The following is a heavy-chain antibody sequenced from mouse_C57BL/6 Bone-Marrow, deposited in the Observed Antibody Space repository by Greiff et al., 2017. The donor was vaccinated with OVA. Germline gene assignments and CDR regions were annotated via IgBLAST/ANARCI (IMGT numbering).Heavy chain of an antibody. D-gene: IGHD1-1*01. J-gene: IGHJ2*01. V-gene: IGHV5-6*01. CDR3: ARHGSSRDY. CDR1: GFTFSSYG. CDR2: ISSGGSYT. Sequence: EVMLVESGGDLVKPGGSLKLSCAASGFTFSSYGMSWVRQTPDKRLEWVATISSGGSYTYYPDSVKGRFTISRDNAKNTLYLQMSSLKSEDTAMYYCARHGSSRDYWGQGTTLTVSS.